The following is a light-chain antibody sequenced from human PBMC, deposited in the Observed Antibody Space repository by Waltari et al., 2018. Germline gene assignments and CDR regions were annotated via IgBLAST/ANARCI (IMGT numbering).Light chain of an antibody. Sequence: DIQMTQSPSSLSASVGDRVTITCRASQTISSYLNWYQQKPEKAPKLLIYAACSLQSGVPSRFSGTGSGTDFTLTISSLQPEDFATYYCQQSYSMPRTFGQGTKVEIK. CDR1: QTISSY. CDR3: QQSYSMPRT. V-gene: IGKV1-39*01. CDR2: AAC. J-gene: IGKJ1*01.